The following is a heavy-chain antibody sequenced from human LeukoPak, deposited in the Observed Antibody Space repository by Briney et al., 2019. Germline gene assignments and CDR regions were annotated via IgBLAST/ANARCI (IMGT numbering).Heavy chain of an antibody. D-gene: IGHD5-12*01. Sequence: PGGSLRLSCAASGFTFSSHAMGWVRQAPGKGLEWVSAIGGSGGSTYYADSVKGRFTISRDNAKNSLYLQMNSLRAEDTAVYYCARDEVATISLDYWGQGTLVTVSS. J-gene: IGHJ4*02. CDR2: IGGSGGST. CDR1: GFTFSSHA. CDR3: ARDEVATISLDY. V-gene: IGHV3-23*01.